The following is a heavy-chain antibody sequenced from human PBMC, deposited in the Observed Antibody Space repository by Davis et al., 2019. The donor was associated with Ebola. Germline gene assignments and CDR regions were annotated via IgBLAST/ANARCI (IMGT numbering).Heavy chain of an antibody. CDR2: ISYDGSNK. Sequence: GGSLRLSCAASGFMFGTYSMHWVRQAPGKGLEWVAVISYDGSNKYYADSVKGRFTISRDDSKNTLYLQMNSLTPEDTAVYFCARDSFTNSEYLQFWGQGTLVTVSS. V-gene: IGHV3-30-3*01. D-gene: IGHD1-7*01. J-gene: IGHJ1*01. CDR3: ARDSFTNSEYLQF. CDR1: GFMFGTYS.